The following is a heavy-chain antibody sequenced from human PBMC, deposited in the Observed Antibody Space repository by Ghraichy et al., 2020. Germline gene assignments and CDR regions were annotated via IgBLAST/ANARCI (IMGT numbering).Heavy chain of an antibody. CDR2: IIIMFNKP. CDR3: ARDPNYYDSSGDTTFDL. D-gene: IGHD3-22*01. V-gene: IGHV1-69*13. Sequence: SVKVSCKASGGTFSSYTINWVRQAPGQGLEWMGGIIIMFNKPNYAQKFQNRVTITADDSTSTAYMELSSLRSEDTAVYYCARDPNYYDSSGDTTFDLWGQGTLVTVSS. J-gene: IGHJ3*01. CDR1: GGTFSSYT.